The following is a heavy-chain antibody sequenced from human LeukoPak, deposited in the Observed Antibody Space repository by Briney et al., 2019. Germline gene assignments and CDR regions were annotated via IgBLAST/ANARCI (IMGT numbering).Heavy chain of an antibody. D-gene: IGHD6-6*01. V-gene: IGHV3-30-3*01. CDR2: ISYDGSNK. J-gene: IGHJ4*02. CDR3: ARDREAARGGYFDY. CDR1: GFTFSSYA. Sequence: PGGSLRLSCAASGFTFSSYAMHWVRQAPGKGLEWVAVISYDGSNKYYADSVKGRFTISRDNSKNTLYLQMNSLRAEDTAVYYCARDREAARGGYFDYWGQGTLVTVSS.